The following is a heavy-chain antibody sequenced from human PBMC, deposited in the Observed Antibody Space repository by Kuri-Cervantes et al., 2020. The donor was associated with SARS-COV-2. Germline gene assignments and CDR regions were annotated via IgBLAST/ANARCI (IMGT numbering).Heavy chain of an antibody. CDR2: IYPGDSDT. V-gene: IGHV5-51*01. D-gene: IGHD1-20*01. Sequence: GGSLRLSCKGSGYSFTSYWIGWVRQMPGKGLEWMGIIYPGDSDTRYSPSFQGQVTISADKSISTAYLQWSSLKASNTAMYYCARKPGITGTTGVDYWGQGTLVTVSS. CDR3: ARKPGITGTTGVDY. J-gene: IGHJ4*02. CDR1: GYSFTSYW.